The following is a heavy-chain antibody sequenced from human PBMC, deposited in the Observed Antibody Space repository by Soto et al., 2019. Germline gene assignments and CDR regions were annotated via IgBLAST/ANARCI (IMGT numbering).Heavy chain of an antibody. V-gene: IGHV3-13*05. CDR3: ARTDRDFYGLDV. J-gene: IGHJ6*02. Sequence: EVQLVESGGGLVQPGGSLRLSCEASGFTFRNYDMHWVRQGTGKGLEWVSGISAAGDPDYADSVEGRFTISRENAQNSVFLQTNSLRVGDTAVYYCARTDRDFYGLDVRGQGTTVIVSS. CDR2: ISAAGDP. CDR1: GFTFRNYD.